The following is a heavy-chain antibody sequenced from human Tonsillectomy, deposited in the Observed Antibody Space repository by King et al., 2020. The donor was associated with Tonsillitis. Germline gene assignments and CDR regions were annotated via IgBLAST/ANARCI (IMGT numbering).Heavy chain of an antibody. CDR3: ARDHRGPHSSGWYPSIDY. D-gene: IGHD6-19*01. CDR1: GYTFTSYA. J-gene: IGHJ4*02. Sequence: EQLVQSGSELKKPGASVKVSCKASGYTFTSYAMNWVRQAPGQGLEWMGWINTNTGNPTYAQGFTGRFVFSLDTSVSTAYLQISSLKAEDTAVYYCARDHRGPHSSGWYPSIDYWGQGPLVTVSS. V-gene: IGHV7-4-1*02. CDR2: INTNTGNP.